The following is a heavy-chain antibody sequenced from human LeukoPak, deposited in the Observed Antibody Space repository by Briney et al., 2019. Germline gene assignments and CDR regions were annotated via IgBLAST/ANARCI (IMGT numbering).Heavy chain of an antibody. Sequence: GGSLRLSCAASGFTFSDHYMDWVRQAPGKGLEWVGRTRNKANSYTTEYAASVKGRFTISRDDSKNSLYLQMNSLKTEDTAVYYCARVGCSGGSCSNFDYWGQGTLVTVSS. D-gene: IGHD2-15*01. J-gene: IGHJ4*02. CDR1: GFTFSDHY. CDR2: TRNKANSYTT. CDR3: ARVGCSGGSCSNFDY. V-gene: IGHV3-72*01.